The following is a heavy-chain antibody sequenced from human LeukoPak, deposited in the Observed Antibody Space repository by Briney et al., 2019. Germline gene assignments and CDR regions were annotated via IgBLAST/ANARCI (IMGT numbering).Heavy chain of an antibody. J-gene: IGHJ4*02. D-gene: IGHD4-17*01. CDR3: ARGTMTTVTTYFDY. Sequence: PSETLSLTCAVYGGSFSVYYWSWIRQPPGKGLEWIGEINHSGSTNYNPSLKSRVTISVDTSKNQFSLKLSSVTAADTAVYYCARGTMTTVTTYFDYWGQGTLVTVSS. CDR1: GGSFSVYY. CDR2: INHSGST. V-gene: IGHV4-34*01.